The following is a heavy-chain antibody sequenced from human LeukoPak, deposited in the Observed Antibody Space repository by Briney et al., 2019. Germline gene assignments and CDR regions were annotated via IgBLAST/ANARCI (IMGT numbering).Heavy chain of an antibody. J-gene: IGHJ4*02. CDR3: ATLDY. V-gene: IGHV3-7*01. Sequence: GGSLRLSCAASGFSFSDYWMTWVRQAPGKGLEWVANIKEDGSEKYYLDSVKGRFTISRDNGKNSPYLQMNSLRAEDTAVYYCATLDYWGQGTLVTVSS. CDR1: GFSFSDYW. CDR2: IKEDGSEK.